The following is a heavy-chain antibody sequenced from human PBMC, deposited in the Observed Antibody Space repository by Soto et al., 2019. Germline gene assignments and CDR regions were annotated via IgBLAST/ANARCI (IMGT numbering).Heavy chain of an antibody. V-gene: IGHV3-30-3*01. J-gene: IGHJ4*02. Sequence: GGSLRLSCAASGFTFSSYAMHWVRQAPGKGLEWVAVISYDGSNKYYADSVKGRFTISRDNSKNTLYLQMNSLRAEDTAVYYCARDPRAPYYFDYWGQGTLVTVSS. CDR1: GFTFSSYA. CDR2: ISYDGSNK. CDR3: ARDPRAPYYFDY. D-gene: IGHD1-26*01.